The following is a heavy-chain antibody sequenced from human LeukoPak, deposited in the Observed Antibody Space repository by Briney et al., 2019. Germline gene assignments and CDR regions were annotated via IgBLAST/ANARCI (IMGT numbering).Heavy chain of an antibody. CDR1: GFTFSSYG. Sequence: GGSLRLSCAASGFTFSSYGMHWVRQAPGKGLEWVAVIWYDGTNKYYADSVKGRFTISRDNSKNTLFLQMNILRAEDTAVYYCARAAYDSSGYLTLWGQETLVAVSS. J-gene: IGHJ4*02. CDR2: IWYDGTNK. CDR3: ARAAYDSSGYLTL. D-gene: IGHD3-22*01. V-gene: IGHV3-33*01.